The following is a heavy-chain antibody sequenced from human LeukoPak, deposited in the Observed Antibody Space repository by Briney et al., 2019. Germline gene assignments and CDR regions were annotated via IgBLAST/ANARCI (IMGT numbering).Heavy chain of an antibody. CDR2: IGPGGDI. Sequence: GGSLRLSCAASGFSFTAYSMNWVRQAPGRGLEWISYIGPGGDIYYADSVTGRFTVSRDTAKNSLYLQMNGLRVEDTAVYYCARRFDSWGQGTLVTVSS. CDR3: ARRFDS. J-gene: IGHJ4*02. CDR1: GFSFTAYS. V-gene: IGHV3-48*01.